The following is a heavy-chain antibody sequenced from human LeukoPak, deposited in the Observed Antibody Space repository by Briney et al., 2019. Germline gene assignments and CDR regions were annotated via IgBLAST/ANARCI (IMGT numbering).Heavy chain of an antibody. D-gene: IGHD2-8*02. Sequence: SETLSLTCAVYGGSFSGYYWSWIRQPPGKGLEWIGEINHSGSTNYNPSLKSRVTISVDTSKNQFSLKLSPVTAADTAVYYCARGHTGGVPFDYWGQGTLVTVSS. CDR2: INHSGST. CDR3: ARGHTGGVPFDY. V-gene: IGHV4-34*01. CDR1: GGSFSGYY. J-gene: IGHJ4*02.